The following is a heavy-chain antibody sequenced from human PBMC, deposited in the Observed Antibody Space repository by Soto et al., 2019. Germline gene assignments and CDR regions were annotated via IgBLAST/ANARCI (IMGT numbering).Heavy chain of an antibody. CDR3: AKDYNYGDYGPFDY. D-gene: IGHD4-17*01. Sequence: GGSLRLSCAASGFTFSSYGMHWVRQAPGKGLEWVAVISYDGSNKYYADSVKGRFTISRDNSKNTLYLQMNSLRAEDTAVYYCAKDYNYGDYGPFDYWGQGTLVTVSS. J-gene: IGHJ4*02. CDR1: GFTFSSYG. CDR2: ISYDGSNK. V-gene: IGHV3-30*18.